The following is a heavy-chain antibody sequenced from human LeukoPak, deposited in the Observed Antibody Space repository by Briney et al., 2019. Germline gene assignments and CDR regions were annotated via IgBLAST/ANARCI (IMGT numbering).Heavy chain of an antibody. CDR3: ARDPGIAAAGTGVNWFDP. Sequence: SETLSLTCAVYGGSFSGYYWSWIRQPPGEGLEWIGYIYYSGSTNYNPSLKSRVTISVDTSKNQFSLKLSSVTAADTAVYYCARDPGIAAAGTGVNWFDPWGQGTLVTVSS. J-gene: IGHJ5*02. D-gene: IGHD6-13*01. CDR1: GGSFSGYY. V-gene: IGHV4-59*01. CDR2: IYYSGST.